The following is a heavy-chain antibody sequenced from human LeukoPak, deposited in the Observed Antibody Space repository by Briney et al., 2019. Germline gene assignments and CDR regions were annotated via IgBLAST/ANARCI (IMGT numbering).Heavy chain of an antibody. J-gene: IGHJ4*02. CDR3: ARGRTISDTPFDY. CDR2: ISGDSATI. Sequence: AGGSLRLSCAASGFTFRNYVMNWVRQAPGQGLEWVSTISGDSATIYHADSVKGRFTISRDNSKTRLELQMASLRAEDTAVYYCARGRTISDTPFDYWGQGTLVTVSS. V-gene: IGHV3-23*01. D-gene: IGHD3-9*01. CDR1: GFTFRNYV.